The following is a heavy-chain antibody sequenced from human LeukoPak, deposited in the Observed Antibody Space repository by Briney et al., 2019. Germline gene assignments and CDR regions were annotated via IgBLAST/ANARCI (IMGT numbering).Heavy chain of an antibody. V-gene: IGHV3-48*01. CDR1: GFTFSSYS. D-gene: IGHD1-26*01. Sequence: PGGSLRLSCAASGFTFSSYSMNWVRQAPGKGLEWVSYIGISSSTIDYAYSVKGRFTISRDNAKNSLYLQLNSLRAEDTAGYYCARDSGYAFDIWGQGTMVTVSS. J-gene: IGHJ3*02. CDR3: ARDSGYAFDI. CDR2: IGISSSTI.